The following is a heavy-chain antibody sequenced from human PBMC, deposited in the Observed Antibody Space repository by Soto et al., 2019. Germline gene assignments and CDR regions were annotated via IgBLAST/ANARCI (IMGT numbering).Heavy chain of an antibody. J-gene: IGHJ4*02. CDR2: ISGSDGST. V-gene: IGHV3-23*01. CDR3: AKDEQRYRSSWYDFDY. CDR1: ELSFNNHA. Sequence: SLRLFCGASELSFNNHAMSWILQAPRKGMELVLVISGSDGSTYYADSVKGRFNISRENSKNTLYLQINSLRDEDTAIYYCAKDEQRYRSSWYDFDYWGQGTLVTVSS. D-gene: IGHD6-13*01.